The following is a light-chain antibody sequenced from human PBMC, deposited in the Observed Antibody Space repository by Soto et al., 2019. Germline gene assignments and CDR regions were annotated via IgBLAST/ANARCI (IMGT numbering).Light chain of an antibody. Sequence: EIVLTQSPATLSLSPGERATLSCRASQSVSSSLAWYQQKPGQAPRLLIYDASNRATGIPARYSGSVSGTDFPLTLSSLEREDFAVYYFQQRSNWPRTFGQGTKLEIK. J-gene: IGKJ2*01. V-gene: IGKV3-11*01. CDR2: DAS. CDR1: QSVSSS. CDR3: QQRSNWPRT.